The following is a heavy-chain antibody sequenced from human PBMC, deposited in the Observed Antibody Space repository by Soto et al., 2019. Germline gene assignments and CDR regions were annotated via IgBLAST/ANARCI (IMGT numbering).Heavy chain of an antibody. CDR3: ARDLAYAFDY. J-gene: IGHJ4*02. Sequence: LRLSCAASGFIFSSFSMNWIRRAPGKGLEWLSYIRSDSNHIGYADSVRGRFTISSDIAKNSLFLQMSSLRDEDTAVYYCARDLAYAFDYWGQGTLVTVSS. CDR2: IRSDSNHI. V-gene: IGHV3-48*02. D-gene: IGHD3-16*01. CDR1: GFIFSSFS.